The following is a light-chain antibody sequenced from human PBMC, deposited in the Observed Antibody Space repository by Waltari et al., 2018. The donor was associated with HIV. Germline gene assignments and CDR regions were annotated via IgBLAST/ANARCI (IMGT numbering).Light chain of an antibody. V-gene: IGKV3-20*01. CDR2: GAS. CDR1: QSISNNY. Sequence: EIVLTQSPGTLSLSPGERATLSCRASQSISNNYLAWYQQRPGQAPRLPIYGASSRATATPERFSGSGSGTDFTLTISRLEPEDSAVFYCQQYGTSYTFGQGTKLEIK. J-gene: IGKJ2*01. CDR3: QQYGTSYT.